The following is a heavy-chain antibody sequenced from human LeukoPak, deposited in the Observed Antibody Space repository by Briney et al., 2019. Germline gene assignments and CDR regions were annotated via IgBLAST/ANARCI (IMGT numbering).Heavy chain of an antibody. CDR2: IYSGGST. Sequence: PGGSLRLSCAASGFTVSSNYMSWVRQAPGKGLEWVSVIYSGGSTYYADSVKGRFTISRDNSKNTLYLQMNSLRAEDTAVYYCPTYSSSSTSPGYYYYYMDVWGKGTTVTVSS. J-gene: IGHJ6*03. D-gene: IGHD6-6*01. V-gene: IGHV3-66*02. CDR3: PTYSSSSTSPGYYYYYMDV. CDR1: GFTVSSNY.